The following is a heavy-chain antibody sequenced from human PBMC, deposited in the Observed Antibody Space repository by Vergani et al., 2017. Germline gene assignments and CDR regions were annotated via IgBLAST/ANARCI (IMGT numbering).Heavy chain of an antibody. Sequence: QVQLQESGPGLVKPSETLSLTCTVSGGSISSYYWSWIRQPPGKGLEWIGYIYYSGSTNYNPSLKSRVTISVDTSKNQFSLKLSSVTAADTAVYYCARGVVVGVSWDFGWFDPWGQGTLVTVSS. V-gene: IGHV4-59*12. CDR1: GGSISSYY. CDR3: ARGVVVGVSWDFGWFDP. D-gene: IGHD2-15*01. CDR2: IYYSGST. J-gene: IGHJ5*02.